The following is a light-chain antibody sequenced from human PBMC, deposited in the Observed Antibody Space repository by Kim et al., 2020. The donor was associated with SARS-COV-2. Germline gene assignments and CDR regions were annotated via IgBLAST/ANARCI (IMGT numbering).Light chain of an antibody. J-gene: IGKJ5*01. V-gene: IGKV3-11*01. Sequence: LFPGERATLSCRASQGVGNSLAWYQQKPGQAPRLLIYYTSNRATGIPARFSGSGSGTDFTLTISSLEPEDFTVYYCQQRSNWPPYFGQGTRLEIK. CDR2: YTS. CDR1: QGVGNS. CDR3: QQRSNWPPY.